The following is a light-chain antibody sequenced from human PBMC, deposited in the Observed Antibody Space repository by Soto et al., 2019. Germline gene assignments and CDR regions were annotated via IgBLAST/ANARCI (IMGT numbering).Light chain of an antibody. CDR3: QQSLSYPFT. CDR2: AAS. CDR1: QGFHSY. Sequence: DIQLTQSPSFLSASVGDRVTITCRVSQGFHSYLVWYQQKLGTAPKLLIYAASTLQSGVPSRFSGSGSGTEFTLTISSLHPEDFATYYCQQSLSYPFTFGPGTTVDI. V-gene: IGKV1-9*01. J-gene: IGKJ3*01.